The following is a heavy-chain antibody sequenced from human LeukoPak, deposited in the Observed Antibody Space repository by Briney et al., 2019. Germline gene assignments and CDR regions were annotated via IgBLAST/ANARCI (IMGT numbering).Heavy chain of an antibody. CDR1: GGSISSYY. D-gene: IGHD3-22*01. CDR3: ARQKTYYYDSSGWY. J-gene: IGHJ4*02. CDR2: IYYSGST. V-gene: IGHV4-59*08. Sequence: KPSETLSLTCTVSGGSISSYYWSWIRQPPGKGLEWIGYIYYSGSTNYNPSLKSRVTISVDTSKNQFSLKLSSVTAADTAVYYCARQKTYYYDSSGWYWGQGTLVTVSS.